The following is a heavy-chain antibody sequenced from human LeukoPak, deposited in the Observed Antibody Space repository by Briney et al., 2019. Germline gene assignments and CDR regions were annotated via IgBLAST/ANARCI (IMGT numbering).Heavy chain of an antibody. V-gene: IGHV1-18*01. J-gene: IGHJ2*01. CDR1: GYTFTSYG. CDR2: ISAYNGNT. D-gene: IGHD6-19*01. Sequence: ASVKVSCKASGYTFTSYGISWLRQAPGQGLEWMGWISAYNGNTNYAQKLQGRVTMTTDTSTSTAYMELRSLRSDDTAMYYCARSNAGIAVAPNFDLWGRGTLVTVSS. CDR3: ARSNAGIAVAPNFDL.